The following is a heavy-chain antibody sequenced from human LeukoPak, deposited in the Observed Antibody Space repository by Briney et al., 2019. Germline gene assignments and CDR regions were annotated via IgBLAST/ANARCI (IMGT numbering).Heavy chain of an antibody. CDR2: ISHDGSNK. CDR3: TREGRFKAQHLFDY. CDR1: GFTFSSYV. J-gene: IGHJ4*02. V-gene: IGHV3-30*04. D-gene: IGHD2-2*01. Sequence: GRSLRLSCAASGFTFSSYVMHWVRQAPGKGLEWVAVISHDGSNKYYADSVKGRFTISRDNSKNTLYLQMNSLRAEDTAVYYCTREGRFKAQHLFDYWGQGTMVTVSS.